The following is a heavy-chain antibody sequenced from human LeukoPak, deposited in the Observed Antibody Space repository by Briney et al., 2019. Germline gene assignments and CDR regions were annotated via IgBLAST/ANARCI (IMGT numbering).Heavy chain of an antibody. CDR1: GGTFSSYA. D-gene: IGHD6-6*01. J-gene: IGHJ5*02. CDR2: IIPIFGTA. Sequence: SVNVSCKASGGTFSSYAISWVRQAPGQGLEWMGGIIPIFGTANYAQKFQGRVTITADESTSTAYMELSSLRSEDTAVYYCARDLLPSRQGDSSSSSWFDPWGQGTLVTVSS. V-gene: IGHV1-69*13. CDR3: ARDLLPSRQGDSSSSSWFDP.